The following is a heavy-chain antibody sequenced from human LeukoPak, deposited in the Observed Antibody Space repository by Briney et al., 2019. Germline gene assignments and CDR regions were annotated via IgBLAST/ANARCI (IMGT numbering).Heavy chain of an antibody. CDR1: SGSISSYY. Sequence: SETLSLTCTVSSGSISSYYWNWIRQPAGKGLEWIGRIYSSGSTNYNPSLKSRVTMSVDTSKNQFSLKLSSVTAADTAVYYCARDQPDSYYDILTGYYLKYYYYGMDVWGQGTTVTVSS. D-gene: IGHD3-9*01. J-gene: IGHJ6*02. V-gene: IGHV4-4*07. CDR3: ARDQPDSYYDILTGYYLKYYYYGMDV. CDR2: IYSSGST.